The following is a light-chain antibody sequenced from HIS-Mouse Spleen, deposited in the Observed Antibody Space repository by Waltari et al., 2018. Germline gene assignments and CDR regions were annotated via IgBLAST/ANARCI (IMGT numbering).Light chain of an antibody. Sequence: QSALTQPPSASGPPGQSVTISCTGTSSDAGGYNYVSWYQQHPGKAPKLMIYEVSKRPSGVPDRFSGSKSGNTASLTVSGLQAEDEADYYCSSYAGSNHVVFGGGTKLTVL. V-gene: IGLV2-8*01. CDR3: SSYAGSNHVV. CDR1: SSDAGGYNY. J-gene: IGLJ2*01. CDR2: EVS.